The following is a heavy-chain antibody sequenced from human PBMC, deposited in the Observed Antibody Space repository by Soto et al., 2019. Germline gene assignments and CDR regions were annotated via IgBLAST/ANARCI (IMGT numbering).Heavy chain of an antibody. CDR1: GGSFSGYY. CDR3: ASLEYDFWSGMPIDY. D-gene: IGHD3-3*01. V-gene: IGHV4-34*01. CDR2: INHSGST. J-gene: IGHJ4*02. Sequence: SETLSLTCAVYGGSFSGYYWSWIRQPPGKGLEWIGEINHSGSTNYNPSLKSRVTISVDTSKNQFSLKLSSVTAADTAVYYCASLEYDFWSGMPIDYWGQGTLVTAPQ.